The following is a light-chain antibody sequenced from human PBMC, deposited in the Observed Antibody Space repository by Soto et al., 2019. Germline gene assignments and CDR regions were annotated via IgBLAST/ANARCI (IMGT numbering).Light chain of an antibody. Sequence: AIQVTQSPSSLSASVGDRVTITCRASQDIRGALAWYQQKPGKAPKLLIYDVSTLESGVPSRFSGSGSGTEFTLTISSLQPEDFGTNYCQQFNSYPFPFGHGTRLEIK. CDR1: QDIRGA. V-gene: IGKV1-13*02. CDR2: DVS. CDR3: QQFNSYPFP. J-gene: IGKJ5*01.